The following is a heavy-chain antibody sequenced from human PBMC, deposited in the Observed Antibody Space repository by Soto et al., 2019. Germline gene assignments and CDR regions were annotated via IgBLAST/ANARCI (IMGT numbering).Heavy chain of an antibody. D-gene: IGHD3-10*01. CDR3: ARGRYYYGSGSYGY. J-gene: IGHJ4*02. CDR2: INHSGST. Sequence: SETLSLTCAVYGGSFSGYYWSWIRQPPGKGLEWIGEINHSGSTNYNPSLKSRVTISVDTSKNQFSLKLSSVTAADTAVYYCARGRYYYGSGSYGYRGQGTLVTVSS. V-gene: IGHV4-34*01. CDR1: GGSFSGYY.